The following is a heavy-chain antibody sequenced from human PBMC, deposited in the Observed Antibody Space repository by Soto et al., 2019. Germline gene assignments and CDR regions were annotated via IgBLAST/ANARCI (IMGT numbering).Heavy chain of an antibody. V-gene: IGHV4-30-2*01. D-gene: IGHD6-13*01. CDR3: ARGWYSSSWRNNWFDP. J-gene: IGHJ5*02. Sequence: SETLSLTSAVSGGSISSAGYSWSWIRPPPGKGLEWIGYIYHSGSTYYNPSLKSRVTISVDRSKNQFSLKLSSVTAADTAVYYCARGWYSSSWRNNWFDPWGQGTLVTVSS. CDR2: IYHSGST. CDR1: GGSISSAGYS.